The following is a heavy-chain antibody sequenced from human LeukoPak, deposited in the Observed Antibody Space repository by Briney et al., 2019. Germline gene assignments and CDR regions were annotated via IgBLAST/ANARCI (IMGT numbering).Heavy chain of an antibody. J-gene: IGHJ4*02. CDR3: VRETNSGSGI. V-gene: IGHV6-1*01. CDR1: GDSVSSNSAA. Sequence: SQTLSLTCAIPGDSVSSNSAAWNWIRQSPSRGLEWLGRTYYRSKWYHDYAVSLRSRITINPDTSKNQFSLQLDSVTPEDTAVFYCVRETNSGSGIWGQGTPVTVSS. D-gene: IGHD3-10*01. CDR2: TYYRSKWYH.